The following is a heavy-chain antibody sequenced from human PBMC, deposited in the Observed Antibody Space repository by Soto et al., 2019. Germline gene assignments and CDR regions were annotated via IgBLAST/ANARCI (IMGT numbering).Heavy chain of an antibody. Sequence: ASETLSLTCTVSGGSISNDYWNWIRQPPGTGLEWIGEINHSGSTNYNPSLKSRVTISVDTSKNQFSLQLNSVTPEDTAVYYCARAYIESSSPGSPDAFDIWGQGTMVTVSS. V-gene: IGHV4-34*01. CDR2: INHSGST. CDR1: GGSISNDY. CDR3: ARAYIESSSPGSPDAFDI. J-gene: IGHJ3*02. D-gene: IGHD6-6*01.